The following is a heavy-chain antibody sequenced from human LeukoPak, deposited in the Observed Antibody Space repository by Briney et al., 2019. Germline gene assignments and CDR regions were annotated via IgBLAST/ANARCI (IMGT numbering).Heavy chain of an antibody. V-gene: IGHV1-8*01. D-gene: IGHD7-27*01. CDR2: ISPNSGDT. CDR1: GYTFTTHD. Sequence: ASVKVSCKASGYTFTTHDINWVRQATGQGLEWLGWISPNSGDTGYAQKFQGRVTMTSDSSISTAYMELSSLRSEDTAIYYCVRTPPNWGFDYWGQGTLVTVSS. CDR3: VRTPPNWGFDY. J-gene: IGHJ4*02.